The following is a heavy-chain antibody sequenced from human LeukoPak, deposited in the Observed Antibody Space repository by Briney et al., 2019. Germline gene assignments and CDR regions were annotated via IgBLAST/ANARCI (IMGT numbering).Heavy chain of an antibody. Sequence: GGSLRLSCAGSEFTFSNYAMHWVRQAPGKGLEWVAATSYHGSDKYYADSVKGRFTISRDNSKNTLYLQMNSLRPDDTAVYYCARVAIVGTTPSVESLYQWGQGTLVTVSS. CDR2: TSYHGSDK. CDR1: EFTFSNYA. CDR3: ARVAIVGTTPSVESLYQ. D-gene: IGHD1-26*01. V-gene: IGHV3-30-3*01. J-gene: IGHJ1*01.